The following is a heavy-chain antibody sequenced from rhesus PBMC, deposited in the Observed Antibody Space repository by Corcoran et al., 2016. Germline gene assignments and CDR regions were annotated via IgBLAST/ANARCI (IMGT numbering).Heavy chain of an antibody. CDR3: ARLDRRKRGYKSLDV. V-gene: IGHV4-80*01. D-gene: IGHD3-9*01. J-gene: IGHJ5-2*02. Sequence: QVQLQESGPGLVKPSETLSLTCVVSGTSFSSFWWNWIRQFPGKGLEWIGEINCERGRTDYNPSLKTRVTSSKDASKNQVSLTLRSVAAADTATFFCARLDRRKRGYKSLDVWGRGVLVTVSS. CDR1: GTSFSSFW. CDR2: INCERGRT.